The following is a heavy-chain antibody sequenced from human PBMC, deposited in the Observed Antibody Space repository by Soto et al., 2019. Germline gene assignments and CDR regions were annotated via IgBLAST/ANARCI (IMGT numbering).Heavy chain of an antibody. CDR3: ARGKSGSSGWYYYYGMDV. CDR2: ISYDGSNK. V-gene: IGHV3-30-3*01. J-gene: IGHJ6*02. D-gene: IGHD6-19*01. CDR1: GFTFSSYA. Sequence: TGGSLRLSCAASGFTFSSYAMHWVRQAPGKGLEWVAVISYDGSNKYYADSVKGRFTISRDNSKNTLYLQMNSLRAEDTAVYYCARGKSGSSGWYYYYGMDVWGQGTTVTVSS.